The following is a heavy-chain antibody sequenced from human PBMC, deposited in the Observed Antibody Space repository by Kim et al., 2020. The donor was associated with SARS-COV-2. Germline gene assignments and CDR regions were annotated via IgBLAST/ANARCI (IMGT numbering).Heavy chain of an antibody. D-gene: IGHD4-17*01. CDR2: ISHEDTT. V-gene: IGHV3-74*01. J-gene: IGHJ4*02. Sequence: GGSLRLSCAASGFILSRYCMHWVRHAPGKGLVWVARISHEDTTRYGDCVMDRFTISNDSAKNTVYLQMNSLGAEDTAVYYCTRGYGNYENYLDNWGQGTLVTVS. CDR3: TRGYGNYENYLDN. CDR1: GFILSRYC.